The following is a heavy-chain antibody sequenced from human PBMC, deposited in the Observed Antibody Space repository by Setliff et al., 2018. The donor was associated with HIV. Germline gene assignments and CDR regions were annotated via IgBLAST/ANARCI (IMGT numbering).Heavy chain of an antibody. V-gene: IGHV1-18*04. CDR2: ISPDNGNT. D-gene: IGHD1-1*01. CDR1: GYIFLNYD. J-gene: IGHJ4*02. Sequence: ASVKVSCKASGYIFLNYDITWVRQAPGQGLEWMGWISPDNGNTNYAQKIEGRVILTTEKSTNTVEMELRSLRSDDTAVYYCVRDRELRTTRSLDFWGPGTLVTVSS. CDR3: VRDRELRTTRSLDF.